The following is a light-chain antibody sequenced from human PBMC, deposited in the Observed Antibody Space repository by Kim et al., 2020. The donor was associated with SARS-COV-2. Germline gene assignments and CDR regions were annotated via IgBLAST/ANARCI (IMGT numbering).Light chain of an antibody. CDR1: SSNIESNT. Sequence: QMVTISCSGRSSNIESNTASWYQQLPGSAPKLLIYSNDQRPSGVPGRFSGSRSGTSASLAIRGLQSEDEAVYYCAAWDDSLYGWVFGGGTQLTVL. J-gene: IGLJ3*02. CDR2: SND. V-gene: IGLV1-44*01. CDR3: AAWDDSLYGWV.